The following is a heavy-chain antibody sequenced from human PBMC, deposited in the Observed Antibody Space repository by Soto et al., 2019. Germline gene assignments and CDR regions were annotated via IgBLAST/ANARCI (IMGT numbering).Heavy chain of an antibody. V-gene: IGHV4-34*01. CDR3: ARDKITGRLDY. CDR1: GGSFSGYY. J-gene: IGHJ4*02. CDR2: INHSGST. D-gene: IGHD2-8*02. Sequence: QVQLQQWGAGLLKPSETLSLTCAVYGGSFSGYYWTWNRQPPGTGLEWIGEINHSGSTNYNPSLKSRVTISVDTAKNQFSLKLTSVTAAETAVYYCARDKITGRLDYRGKGTLVTVSS.